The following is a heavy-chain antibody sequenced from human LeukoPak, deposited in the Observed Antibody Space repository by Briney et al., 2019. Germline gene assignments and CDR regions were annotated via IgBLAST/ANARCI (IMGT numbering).Heavy chain of an antibody. J-gene: IGHJ6*02. V-gene: IGHV4-31*03. CDR1: GGSISSGGYY. CDR3: ARDPIIAAAGKNYYYGKDV. Sequence: SQTLSLTCTVSGGSISSGGYYWSWIRQHPGKGLEWIGYIYYSGSTYYNPSLKSRVTISVDTSKNQFSLKLSSVTAADTAVYYCARDPIIAAAGKNYYYGKDVWGQGTTVTVSS. D-gene: IGHD6-13*01. CDR2: IYYSGST.